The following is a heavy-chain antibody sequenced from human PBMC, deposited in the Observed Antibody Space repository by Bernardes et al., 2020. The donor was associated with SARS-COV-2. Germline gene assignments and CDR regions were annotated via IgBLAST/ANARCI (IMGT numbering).Heavy chain of an antibody. J-gene: IGHJ6*02. CDR1: GGTFSSYA. CDR3: ACPPKGDFWSGYYGVGGMDV. Sequence: SVKVSCKASGGTFSSYAISWVRQAPGQGLEWMGGIIPIFGTANYAQKFQGRVTITADESTSTAYMELSSLRSEDTAVYYCACPPKGDFWSGYYGVGGMDVWGQGTTVTVSS. V-gene: IGHV1-69*13. CDR2: IIPIFGTA. D-gene: IGHD3-3*01.